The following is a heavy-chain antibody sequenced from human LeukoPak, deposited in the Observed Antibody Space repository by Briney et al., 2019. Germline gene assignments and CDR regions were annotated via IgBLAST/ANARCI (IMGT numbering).Heavy chain of an antibody. CDR3: ARDPPDY. CDR1: GYTFTGYY. Sequence: ASVKVSCKASGYTFTGYYMHWVRQAPGQGHEWMEWINPNSGGTNYAQKFQGRVIMTRDTSISTACMELSRLRSDDTAVYYCARDPPDYWGQGTLVTVSS. V-gene: IGHV1-2*02. CDR2: INPNSGGT. J-gene: IGHJ4*02.